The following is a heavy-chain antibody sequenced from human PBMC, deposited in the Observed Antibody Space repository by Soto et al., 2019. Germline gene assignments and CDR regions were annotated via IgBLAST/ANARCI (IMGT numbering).Heavy chain of an antibody. CDR1: GFTFRRFA. Sequence: HPGGSLRLSCAASGFTFRRFAIHWVRQAPCKGLEWVALISYDGINKYYAESVKGRFTISRDNPKNTLSLQMNSLRAEDTAVYYCARDFGDCNNGVCPSDFDYWGRGTLVPVCS. V-gene: IGHV3-30-3*01. CDR3: ARDFGDCNNGVCPSDFDY. CDR2: ISYDGINK. J-gene: IGHJ4*02. D-gene: IGHD2-8*01.